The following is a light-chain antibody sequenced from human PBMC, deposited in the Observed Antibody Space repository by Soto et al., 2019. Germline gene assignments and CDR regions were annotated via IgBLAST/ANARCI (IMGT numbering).Light chain of an antibody. J-gene: IGLJ2*01. CDR3: SSYGGNNNYVI. CDR2: EVT. V-gene: IGLV2-8*01. CDR1: SSDIGAYNY. Sequence: QSALTQPPSASGSPGQSVTISCSGTSSDIGAYNYVSWCQQHPGKAPKLLISEVTKRPSGVPDRFSGSKSGNTASLTVSGLQGDDEADYYCSSYGGNNNYVIFGGGTKLTVL.